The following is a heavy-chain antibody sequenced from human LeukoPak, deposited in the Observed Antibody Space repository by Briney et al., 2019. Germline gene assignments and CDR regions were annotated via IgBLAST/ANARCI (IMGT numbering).Heavy chain of an antibody. CDR3: AKDRQVQGAFDY. J-gene: IGHJ4*02. Sequence: GGSLRLSCAASGFTFSSYEMNWVRQAPGKGLEWVSYISSSGSTIYYADSVKGRFTISRDNAKNSLYLQMNSLRAGDTAVYYCAKDRQVQGAFDYWGQGTLVTVSS. D-gene: IGHD3-10*01. V-gene: IGHV3-48*03. CDR1: GFTFSSYE. CDR2: ISSSGSTI.